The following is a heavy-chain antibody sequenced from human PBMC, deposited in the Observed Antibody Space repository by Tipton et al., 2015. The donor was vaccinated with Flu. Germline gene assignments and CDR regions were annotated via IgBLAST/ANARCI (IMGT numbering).Heavy chain of an antibody. Sequence: TLSLTCTVSGGSINSYYWSWIRQPPGKGLEWTGYIYYSGSTTYNPSLKSRVTISVDTSKNQFSLTLISVTAADTAIYYCARDRPYGDFSETLDYWGQGMLVTISS. CDR2: IYYSGST. CDR3: ARDRPYGDFSETLDY. J-gene: IGHJ4*02. V-gene: IGHV4-59*12. CDR1: GGSINSYY. D-gene: IGHD4-17*01.